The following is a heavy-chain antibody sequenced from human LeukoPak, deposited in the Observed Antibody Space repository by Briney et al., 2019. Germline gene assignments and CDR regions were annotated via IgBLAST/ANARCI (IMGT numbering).Heavy chain of an antibody. V-gene: IGHV4-59*01. J-gene: IGHJ3*02. CDR3: VRGNYDSRGYSNAFDI. CDR2: ISYSGST. Sequence: AETLSLTCTVSGGSISSYHWSWIRQPPGERLEWIGFISYSGSTNSNPSLKSRVAISIDTSENQFSLKLSSVTAADTAVYYRVRGNYDSRGYSNAFDIWGQGAMVTVSS. D-gene: IGHD3-22*01. CDR1: GGSISSYH.